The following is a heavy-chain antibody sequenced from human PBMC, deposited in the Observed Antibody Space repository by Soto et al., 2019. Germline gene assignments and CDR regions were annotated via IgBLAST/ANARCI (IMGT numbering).Heavy chain of an antibody. CDR3: ARLHSDGYKVDY. D-gene: IGHD2-21*01. V-gene: IGHV4-59*08. CDR2: IYYSGNT. J-gene: IGHJ4*02. Sequence: PSETLSLTCSVSGGSISSYYWNWIRQPPGKGLEWIGYIYYSGNTNYNPSLKSRVTISVDTSKNQFSLKLSSVTAADTAVYYCARLHSDGYKVDYWGQGTLVTVSS. CDR1: GGSISSYY.